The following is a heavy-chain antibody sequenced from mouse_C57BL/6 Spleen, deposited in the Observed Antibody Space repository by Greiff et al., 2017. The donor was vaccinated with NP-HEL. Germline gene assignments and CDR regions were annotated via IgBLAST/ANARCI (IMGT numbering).Heavy chain of an antibody. CDR2: IHPNSGST. J-gene: IGHJ4*01. CDR3: AGGYYGNYDAMDY. V-gene: IGHV1-64*01. Sequence: QVQLKQPGAELVKPGASVKLSCKASGYTFTSYWMHWVKQRPGQGLEWIGMIHPNSGSTNYNEKFKSKATLTVDKSSSTAYMQLSSLTSEDSAVYYCAGGYYGNYDAMDYWGQGTSVTVSS. CDR1: GYTFTSYW. D-gene: IGHD2-1*01.